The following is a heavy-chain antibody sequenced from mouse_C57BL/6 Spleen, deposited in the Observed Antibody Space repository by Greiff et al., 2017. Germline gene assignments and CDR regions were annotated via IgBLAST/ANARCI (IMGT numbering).Heavy chain of an antibody. V-gene: IGHV5-9*01. CDR2: ISGGGGNT. J-gene: IGHJ4*01. D-gene: IGHD2-10*01. CDR3: ARPYYVEYYAMDY. CDR1: GFTFSSYT. Sequence: EVKVVESGGGLVKPGGSLKLSCAASGFTFSSYTMSWVRQTPEKRLEWVATISGGGGNTYYPDSVKGRFTISRDNAKNTLYLQMSRLRSEDTALYYCARPYYVEYYAMDYWGQGTSVTVSS.